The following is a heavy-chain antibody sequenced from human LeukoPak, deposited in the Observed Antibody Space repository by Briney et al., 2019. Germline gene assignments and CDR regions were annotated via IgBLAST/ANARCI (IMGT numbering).Heavy chain of an antibody. Sequence: GESLNISCKGSGYRFNAYWIAWVRQMPGKGLEWMGIIYPDDSDTRYSPSFQGQVTISADKSVRTAYLQWSSLKASDTAMYYCARPNITSYYDSRGYDAFDVWGQGTMVTVSS. CDR1: GYRFNAYW. CDR3: ARPNITSYYDSRGYDAFDV. CDR2: IYPDDSDT. J-gene: IGHJ3*01. D-gene: IGHD3-22*01. V-gene: IGHV5-51*01.